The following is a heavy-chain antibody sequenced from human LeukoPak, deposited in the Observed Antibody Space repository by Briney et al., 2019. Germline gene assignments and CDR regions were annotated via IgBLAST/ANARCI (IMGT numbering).Heavy chain of an antibody. D-gene: IGHD2-21*02. V-gene: IGHV3-30*04. CDR2: ISYDGSNK. CDR1: GFTFSSYA. J-gene: IGHJ4*02. Sequence: GRSLRLSCAASGFTFSSYAMHWVRQAPGKGLEWVAVISYDGSNKYYADSVKGRFTISRDNSKNTLYLQMNSLRAEDTAVYYCARAIVVVTATTYYFDYWGQGALVTVSS. CDR3: ARAIVVVTATTYYFDY.